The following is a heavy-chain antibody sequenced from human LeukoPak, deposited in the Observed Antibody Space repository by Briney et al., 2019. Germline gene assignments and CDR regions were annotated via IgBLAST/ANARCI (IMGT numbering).Heavy chain of an antibody. CDR3: ARGSSSWYGEYYFDY. J-gene: IGHJ4*02. Sequence: GGSLRLSCAASGFTFNSYWMSWVRQAPGKGLEWVANIKQDGSEKYCVDSVKGRFTISRDNAKNSLFLQMNSLRAEDTAVYYCARGSSSWYGEYYFDYWGQGTLVTVSS. D-gene: IGHD6-13*01. CDR1: GFTFNSYW. CDR2: IKQDGSEK. V-gene: IGHV3-7*01.